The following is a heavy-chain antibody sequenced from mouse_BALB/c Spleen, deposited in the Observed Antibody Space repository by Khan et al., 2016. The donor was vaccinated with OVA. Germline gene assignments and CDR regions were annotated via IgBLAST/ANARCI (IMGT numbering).Heavy chain of an antibody. Sequence: QVQLQQSGAELVRPGASVKLSCKTSGYIFTNYWIHWIKQRSGQGLEWIARIYPGTDNTYYDEKLKDKATLTADKSSSTAYMQLSSLKSEDSAVYFCAREETVYYFDYGGQGTTLTVSS. V-gene: IGHV1-76*01. CDR1: GYIFTNYW. CDR2: IYPGTDNT. J-gene: IGHJ2*01. CDR3: AREETVYYFDY.